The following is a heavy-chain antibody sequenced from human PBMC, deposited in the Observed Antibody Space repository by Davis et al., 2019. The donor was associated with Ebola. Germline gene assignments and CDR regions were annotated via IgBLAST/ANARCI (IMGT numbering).Heavy chain of an antibody. V-gene: IGHV5-51*01. J-gene: IGHJ6*02. CDR1: GYSFTSYW. CDR3: GRLLSSGYYDSSGDYGMDV. Sequence: KVSCKGSGYSFTSYWIGWVRQMPGKGLEWMGIIYPGDSDTRYSPSFQGQVTISADKSISTAYLQWSGLKASNTAMYYCGRLLSSGYYDSSGDYGMDVWGQGTTFTVSS. CDR2: IYPGDSDT. D-gene: IGHD3-22*01.